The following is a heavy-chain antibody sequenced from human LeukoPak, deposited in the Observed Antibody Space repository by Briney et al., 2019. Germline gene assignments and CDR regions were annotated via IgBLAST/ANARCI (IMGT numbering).Heavy chain of an antibody. D-gene: IGHD3-10*01. CDR2: IYYSGST. V-gene: IGHV4-59*12. J-gene: IGHJ5*01. CDR1: GGSISSYY. CDR3: ARSRQASGLFNS. Sequence: SETLSLTCTVSGGSISSYYWSWIRQPPGMGLEWIGYIYYSGSTNYNPSLKGRVTISVDRPKNQFFLNVTSLTAADTAVYFCARSRQASGLFNSWGQGTLVVVSS.